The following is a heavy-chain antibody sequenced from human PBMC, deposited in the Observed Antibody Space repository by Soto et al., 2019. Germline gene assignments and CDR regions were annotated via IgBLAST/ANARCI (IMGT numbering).Heavy chain of an antibody. Sequence: QVQLVESGGGVVQLGRSLRLSCAVSGFTFRSAGMHWVRQAPGKGLEWVAVIWYDGITKYYADSVRGRFTISRDSSKNPLYLQMDNLRGEETAVYYCSRDLSRPRNYMNDAFRVWGQGTKVTVSS. CDR3: SRDLSRPRNYMNDAFRV. J-gene: IGHJ3*01. CDR1: GFTFRSAG. CDR2: IWYDGITK. V-gene: IGHV3-33*01. D-gene: IGHD3-10*01.